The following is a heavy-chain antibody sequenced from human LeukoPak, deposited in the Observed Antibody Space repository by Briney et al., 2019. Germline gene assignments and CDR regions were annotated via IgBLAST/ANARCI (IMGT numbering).Heavy chain of an antibody. J-gene: IGHJ6*03. CDR1: GFTFSRYA. D-gene: IGHD3-10*01. CDR2: ISSNGGST. Sequence: GWSLRLSCAGSGFTFSRYAMHWVRQAPAKELEYVSAISSNGGSTYYANSVKGRFTISRDNSKNTLYLQMGSLRAEDMAVYYCARTRITMVRGVISGYYYMDVWGKGTTVTVSS. V-gene: IGHV3-64*01. CDR3: ARTRITMVRGVISGYYYMDV.